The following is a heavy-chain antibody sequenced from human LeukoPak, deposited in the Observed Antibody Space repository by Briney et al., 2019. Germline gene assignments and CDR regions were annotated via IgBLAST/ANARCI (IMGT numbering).Heavy chain of an antibody. CDR2: ISAYNGNT. CDR3: ARDLDDFWSGYRSNWFDP. Sequence: GASVKVSCKASGYTFTSYGISWVRQAPGQGLEWMGWISAYNGNTNYAQKLQGRVTMTTDTSTSTAYMELRSLRSDDTAVYYCARDLDDFWSGYRSNWFDPWGQGTLVTVSS. CDR1: GYTFTSYG. D-gene: IGHD3-3*01. J-gene: IGHJ5*02. V-gene: IGHV1-18*01.